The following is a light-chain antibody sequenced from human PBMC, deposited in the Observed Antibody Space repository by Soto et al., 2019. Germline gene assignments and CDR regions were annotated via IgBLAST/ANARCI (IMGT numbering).Light chain of an antibody. V-gene: IGKV3-15*01. CDR3: QQYTDWPRT. CDR2: DAS. J-gene: IGKJ1*01. CDR1: QSIDTY. Sequence: EIVMTQSPATVSLSPGERAIVSCRASQSIDTYLAWYQQKPGQSPRLLMYDASTRATGIPARFSATGSGTEFTLTISSLQSEDFGIYYCQQYTDWPRTFGPGTKVDIK.